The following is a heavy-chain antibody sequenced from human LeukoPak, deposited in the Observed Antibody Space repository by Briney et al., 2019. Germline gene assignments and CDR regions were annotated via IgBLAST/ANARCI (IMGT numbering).Heavy chain of an antibody. CDR2: IHYSGRT. CDR1: GGSISSSSYY. Sequence: SETLSLTCTVSGGSISSSSYYWGWIRQPPGKGLEWIGSIHYSGRTYYNPSLKSRVTISVDTSKNQFSLKLNSVTAADTAVYYCAGRARTYFDYWGQGTLVTVSS. V-gene: IGHV4-39*01. J-gene: IGHJ4*02. CDR3: AGRARTYFDY. D-gene: IGHD1/OR15-1a*01.